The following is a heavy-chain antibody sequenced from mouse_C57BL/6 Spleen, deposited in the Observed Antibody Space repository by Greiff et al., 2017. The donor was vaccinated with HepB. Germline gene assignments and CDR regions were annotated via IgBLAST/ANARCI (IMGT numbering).Heavy chain of an antibody. Sequence: EVNLVESGGGLVQPGGSLKLSCAASGFTFSDYYMYWVRQTPEKRLEWVAYISNGGGSTYYPDTVKGRFTISRDNAKNTLYLQMSRLKSEDTAMYYCARQAYYGSSPYYFDYWGQGTTLTVSA. CDR3: ARQAYYGSSPYYFDY. CDR2: ISNGGGST. CDR1: GFTFSDYY. D-gene: IGHD1-1*01. V-gene: IGHV5-12*01. J-gene: IGHJ2*01.